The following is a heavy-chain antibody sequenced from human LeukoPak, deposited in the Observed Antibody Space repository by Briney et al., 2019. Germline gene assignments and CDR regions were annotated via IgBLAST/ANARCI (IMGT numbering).Heavy chain of an antibody. CDR3: ARQGLHREQGPNDY. Sequence: GGSLRLSCAASGFTFDDYGMSWVRQAPGKGLEWVSGINWNGGSTGYADSVKGRFTISRDNAKNSLYLQMNSLRAEDTALYYCARQGLHREQGPNDYWGQGTLVTVSS. V-gene: IGHV3-20*04. CDR2: INWNGGST. J-gene: IGHJ4*02. CDR1: GFTFDDYG. D-gene: IGHD1-26*01.